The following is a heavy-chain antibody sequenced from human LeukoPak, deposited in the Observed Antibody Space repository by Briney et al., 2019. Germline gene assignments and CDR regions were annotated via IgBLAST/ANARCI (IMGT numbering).Heavy chain of an antibody. V-gene: IGHV3-53*01. Sequence: GGSLRLSCVASGFTFSSDYMSWVRQAPGKGLEWVSLISSGGSTYYSDSGQGRFTISRDNSKNTVYLQMNSLRAEDTAVYYCARMFGENNYYYYYMDVWGKGTTVTVSS. CDR2: ISSGGST. D-gene: IGHD3-10*02. CDR3: ARMFGENNYYYYYMDV. J-gene: IGHJ6*03. CDR1: GFTFSSDY.